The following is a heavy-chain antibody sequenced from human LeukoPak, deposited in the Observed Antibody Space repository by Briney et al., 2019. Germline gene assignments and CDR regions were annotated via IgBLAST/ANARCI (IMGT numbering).Heavy chain of an antibody. Sequence: GESLEISCKGSGSSFTSYWIGWVRQLPGKGLEWLGIIYPGDSDTRYSPSFQGQVTISADKSISTAYLQWSSMKAADTAMYYCPRYLGTAAGIKGYGYWGQGTWSPSTQ. V-gene: IGHV5-51*01. CDR3: PRYLGTAAGIKGYGY. CDR2: IYPGDSDT. J-gene: IGHJ4*02. CDR1: GSSFTSYW. D-gene: IGHD6-13*01.